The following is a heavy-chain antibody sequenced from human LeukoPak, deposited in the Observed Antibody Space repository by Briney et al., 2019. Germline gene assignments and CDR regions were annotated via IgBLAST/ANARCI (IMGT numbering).Heavy chain of an antibody. D-gene: IGHD6-13*01. Sequence: GGSLRLSCAASGFTFSSYAMSWVRQAPGKGLEWVSAISGSGGSTYYADSVKGRFTISRDNSKNTLYLQMNSLRAEDTAVYYCAKSFVSSWYVNWFDPWGQGTLVTVSS. J-gene: IGHJ5*02. CDR3: AKSFVSSWYVNWFDP. CDR1: GFTFSSYA. CDR2: ISGSGGST. V-gene: IGHV3-23*01.